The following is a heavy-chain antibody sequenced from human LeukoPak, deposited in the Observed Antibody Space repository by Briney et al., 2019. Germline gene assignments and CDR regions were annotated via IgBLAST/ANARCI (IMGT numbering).Heavy chain of an antibody. D-gene: IGHD3-10*01. CDR2: IAYDGTSK. CDR3: ARGTYYYGSGSYYPPDY. J-gene: IGHJ4*02. CDR1: GFTFSSYA. Sequence: AGGSLRLSCAASGFTFSSYAMHWVRQAPGKGLEWVAVIAYDGTSKYYADSVKGRFTISRDNSKNTLYLEMNSLRAEDTAVYYCARGTYYYGSGSYYPPDYWGQGTLVTVSS. V-gene: IGHV3-30*04.